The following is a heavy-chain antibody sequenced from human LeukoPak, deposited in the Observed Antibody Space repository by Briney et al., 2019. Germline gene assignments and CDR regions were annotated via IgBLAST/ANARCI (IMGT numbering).Heavy chain of an antibody. CDR2: IYYSGST. D-gene: IGHD2-2*01. CDR1: GGSISSGGYY. V-gene: IGHV4-61*08. CDR3: ARGDVVVPAAMVYAVNYYYGMDV. J-gene: IGHJ6*02. Sequence: SETLSLTCTVSGGSISSGGYYWSWIRQPPGKGLEWIGYIYYSGSTNYNPSLKSRVTISVDTSKNQFSLKLSSVTAADTAVYYCARGDVVVPAAMVYAVNYYYGMDVWGQGTTVTVSS.